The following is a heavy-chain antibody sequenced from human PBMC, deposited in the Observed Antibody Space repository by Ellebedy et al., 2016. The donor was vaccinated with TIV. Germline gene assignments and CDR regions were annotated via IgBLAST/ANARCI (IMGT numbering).Heavy chain of an antibody. CDR1: GGTFSSYA. CDR2: IIPIFGTA. J-gene: IGHJ4*02. CDR3: ARASVSGYLFDY. Sequence: SVKVSXXASGGTFSSYAISWVRQAPGQGLEWMGGIIPIFGTANYAQKFQGRVTITADESTSTAYMELSSLRSEDTAVYYCARASVSGYLFDYWGQGTLVTVSS. D-gene: IGHD5-12*01. V-gene: IGHV1-69*13.